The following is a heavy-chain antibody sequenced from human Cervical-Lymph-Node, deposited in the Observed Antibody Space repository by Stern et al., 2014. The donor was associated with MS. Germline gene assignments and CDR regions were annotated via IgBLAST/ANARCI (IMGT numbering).Heavy chain of an antibody. J-gene: IGHJ4*02. CDR1: GFTFRSYS. D-gene: IGHD3-22*01. Sequence: EVQLVESGGGLVKPGGSLRLSCAASGFTFRSYSMNWVRQAPGPGLEWVSSISSSSSYIYYADSVKGRFTISRDNAKNSLYLQMNSLRAEDTAVYYCAREVYYYDSSGLDCWGQGTLVTVSS. V-gene: IGHV3-21*01. CDR3: AREVYYYDSSGLDC. CDR2: ISSSSSYI.